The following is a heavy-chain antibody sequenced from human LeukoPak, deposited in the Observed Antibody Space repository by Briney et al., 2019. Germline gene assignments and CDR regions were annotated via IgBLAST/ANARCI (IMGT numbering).Heavy chain of an antibody. CDR2: ISSSSSYI. CDR1: GFTFSSYS. V-gene: IGHV3-21*01. Sequence: GGSLRLSCAASGFTFSSYSMNWVRQAPGEGLEWVSSISSSSSYIYYADSVKGRFTISRDNAKNSLYLQMNSLRAEDTAVYYCARDGIYYGMDVWGQGTTVTVSS. J-gene: IGHJ6*02. D-gene: IGHD1-26*01. CDR3: ARDGIYYGMDV.